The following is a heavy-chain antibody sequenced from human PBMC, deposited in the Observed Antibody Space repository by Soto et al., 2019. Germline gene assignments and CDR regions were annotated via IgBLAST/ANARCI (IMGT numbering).Heavy chain of an antibody. CDR3: AKDGAPRDGYNYYYYYGMDV. V-gene: IGHV3-43*02. D-gene: IGHD5-12*01. Sequence: GGSLRLSCAASGFTFDDYAMHWVRQAPGKGLEWVSLISGDGGSTYYADSVKGRFTISRDNSKNSLYLQMNRLRTEDTALYYCAKDGAPRDGYNYYYYYGMDVWGQGTTVTVSS. CDR2: ISGDGGST. J-gene: IGHJ6*02. CDR1: GFTFDDYA.